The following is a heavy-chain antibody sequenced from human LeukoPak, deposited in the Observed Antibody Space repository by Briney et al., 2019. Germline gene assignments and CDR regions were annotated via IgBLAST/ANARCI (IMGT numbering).Heavy chain of an antibody. D-gene: IGHD6-19*01. CDR1: GFTFSSYD. Sequence: GGSLRLSCAASGFTFSSYDMTWVRQAPGRGLEWVSSIRPSGDNTYYGDSVKGRFTISRDNSKNTVYLQMNNMRVDGTAVYYCARVAGGHWFDPWGQGTLVTVSS. V-gene: IGHV3-23*01. J-gene: IGHJ5*02. CDR2: IRPSGDNT. CDR3: ARVAGGHWFDP.